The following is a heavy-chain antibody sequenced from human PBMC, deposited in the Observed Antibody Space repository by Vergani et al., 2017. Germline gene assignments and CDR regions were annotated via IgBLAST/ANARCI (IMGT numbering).Heavy chain of an antibody. CDR3: ARHLDYYDSSGYNDAFDI. Sequence: QVQLQESGPGLVKSSETLSLTCSVSFDSIRNLYCNWIRQPPGKGLEWIGSIHYSENTNYNPSLKTRVTISVDTSKNQFSLTLTSVTAADTAVYYCARHLDYYDSSGYNDAFDIWGQGTMVTVSS. D-gene: IGHD3-22*01. CDR2: IHYSENT. J-gene: IGHJ3*02. CDR1: FDSIRNLY. V-gene: IGHV4-59*08.